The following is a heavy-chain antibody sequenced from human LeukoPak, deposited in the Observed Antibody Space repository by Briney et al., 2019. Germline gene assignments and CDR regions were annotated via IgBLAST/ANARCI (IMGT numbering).Heavy chain of an antibody. V-gene: IGHV3-21*01. CDR2: ISSSSIYI. D-gene: IGHD6-19*01. J-gene: IGHJ4*02. CDR3: ARDNPYSSGSFDY. Sequence: GGSLRLSCAASGFTFSTYTMNWVRQAPGKGLEWVSSISSSSIYIYYADSVKGRFTISRDNAKNPLYLQMNSLRAEDTAVYYCARDNPYSSGSFDYWGQGTLVTVSS. CDR1: GFTFSTYT.